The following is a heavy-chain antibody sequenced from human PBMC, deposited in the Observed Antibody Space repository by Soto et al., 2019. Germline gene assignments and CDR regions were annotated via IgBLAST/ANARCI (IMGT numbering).Heavy chain of an antibody. CDR3: AKAKVRGSSLRPYYFDH. J-gene: IGHJ4*02. CDR1: GFTFSSYA. CDR2: ISGSGGST. Sequence: EVQLLESGGGLVQPGGSLRLSCAASGFTFSSYAMSWVRQAPGKGLEWVSAISGSGGSTYYADSVKGRFTISRDNSKNTLYLQMNSLRAEDTAVYYCAKAKVRGSSLRPYYFDHWGQGTLVTVSS. V-gene: IGHV3-23*01. D-gene: IGHD3-16*01.